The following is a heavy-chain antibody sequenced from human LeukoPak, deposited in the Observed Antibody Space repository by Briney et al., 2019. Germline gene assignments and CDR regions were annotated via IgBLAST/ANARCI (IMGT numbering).Heavy chain of an antibody. CDR2: IYYSGST. CDR1: GGSISSYY. V-gene: IGHV4-59*12. Sequence: SETLSLTCAVSGGSISSYYWSWIRQPPGKGLEWIGYIYYSGSTNYNPSLKSRVTISVDTSKNQFSLELSSVTAADTAVYYCARDYYYGMDVWGQGTTVTVSS. CDR3: ARDYYYGMDV. J-gene: IGHJ6*02.